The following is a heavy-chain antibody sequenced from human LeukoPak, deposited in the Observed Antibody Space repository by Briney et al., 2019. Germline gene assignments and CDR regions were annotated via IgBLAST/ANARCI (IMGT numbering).Heavy chain of an antibody. V-gene: IGHV1-69*13. CDR2: IIPIFGTA. J-gene: IGHJ4*02. D-gene: IGHD6-19*01. CDR1: GGTFSSYA. CDR3: ARDLSSGWYYFDY. Sequence: ASVKVSCKASGGTFSSYAISWVRQAPGQGLEWMGGIIPIFGTANYAQKFQGRVTITADEATSTAYMELSSLRSEDTAVYYCARDLSSGWYYFDYWGQGTLVTVSS.